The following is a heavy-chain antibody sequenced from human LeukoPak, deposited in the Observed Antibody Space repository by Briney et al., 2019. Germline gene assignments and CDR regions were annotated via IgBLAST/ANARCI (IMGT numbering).Heavy chain of an antibody. Sequence: ASVKVSCKASGYTFTDYYMHWVRQAPGQGLEWMGWINPNSGGTNYAQKFQGRVTMTRDTSISTAYMELSRLRSDDTAVYYCARDVNYCSSTSCYVNWFDPWGQGTPVTVSS. D-gene: IGHD2-2*01. J-gene: IGHJ5*02. CDR1: GYTFTDYY. CDR2: INPNSGGT. V-gene: IGHV1-2*02. CDR3: ARDVNYCSSTSCYVNWFDP.